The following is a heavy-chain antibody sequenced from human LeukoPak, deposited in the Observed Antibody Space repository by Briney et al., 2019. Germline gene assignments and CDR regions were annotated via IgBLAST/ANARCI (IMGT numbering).Heavy chain of an antibody. CDR1: GFTFSSYA. D-gene: IGHD3-3*01. V-gene: IGHV3-23*01. CDR2: ISGSGGST. Sequence: GGSLRLSCAASGFTFSSYAMSWVRQAPGKGLEWVSAISGSGGSTYYADSVKGRFTISRDDSKNTLYLQMNSLRAEDTAVYYCARGNTSYCDFWSGYRQAYYFDYWGQGTLVTVSS. CDR3: ARGNTSYCDFWSGYRQAYYFDY. J-gene: IGHJ4*02.